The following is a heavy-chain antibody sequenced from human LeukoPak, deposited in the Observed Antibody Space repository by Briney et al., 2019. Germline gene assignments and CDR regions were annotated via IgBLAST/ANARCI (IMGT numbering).Heavy chain of an antibody. CDR3: AKGSFRGTTMTWFGL. CDR2: ISGSGGTT. D-gene: IGHD4-17*01. CDR1: GFTVSSNY. J-gene: IGHJ5*02. V-gene: IGHV3-23*01. Sequence: GGSLRLSCASSGFTVSSNYMSWVRQAPGKGLEWVSVISGSGGTTYYADSVKRRLTISRDNSKNPLYLQANSLRADDTAVYYCAKGSFRGTTMTWFGLWGQGTLVTVFS.